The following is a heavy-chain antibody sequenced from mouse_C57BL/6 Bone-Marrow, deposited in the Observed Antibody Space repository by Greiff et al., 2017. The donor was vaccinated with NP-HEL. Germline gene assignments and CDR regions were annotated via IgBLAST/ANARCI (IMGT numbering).Heavy chain of an antibody. CDR3: TRGYYGSPFDY. CDR1: GYTFTDYE. CDR2: IDPETGGT. Sequence: QVQLQQSGAELVRPGASVTLSCKASGYTFTDYEMHWVKQTPGHGLEWIGAIDPETGGTAYNQKFKGKAILTADKSSSTAYMELRSLTSEDSAVYYCTRGYYGSPFDYWGQGTTLTVSS. D-gene: IGHD1-1*01. V-gene: IGHV1-15*01. J-gene: IGHJ2*01.